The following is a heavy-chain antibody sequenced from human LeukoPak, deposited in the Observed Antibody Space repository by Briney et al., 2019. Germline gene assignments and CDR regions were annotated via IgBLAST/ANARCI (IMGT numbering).Heavy chain of an antibody. CDR1: GGTFSSYA. J-gene: IGHJ6*03. Sequence: GSSVKVSCKASGGTFSSYAISWVRQAPGQGLEWMGRIIPIFGTANYAQKFQGRVTITTDESTSTAYMELSSLRSEDTAAYYCARGRGHYDYVWGSYRPSYYYYYYMDVWGKGTTVTVSS. CDR3: ARGRGHYDYVWGSYRPSYYYYYYMDV. D-gene: IGHD3-16*02. V-gene: IGHV1-69*05. CDR2: IIPIFGTA.